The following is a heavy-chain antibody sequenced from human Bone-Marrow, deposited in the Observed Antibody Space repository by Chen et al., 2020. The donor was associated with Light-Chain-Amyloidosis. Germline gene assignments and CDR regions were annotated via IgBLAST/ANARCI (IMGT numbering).Heavy chain of an antibody. CDR3: ARRGAVAGIIDY. J-gene: IGHJ4*02. Sequence: EVQLVESGGGLVKPGGSLRLSCAASGFTFSSYSMNWVRQAPGKGLEWVSSISSSSYIYYADSVKGRFTISRDNAKNSLYLQMNSLRAEDTAVYYCARRGAVAGIIDYWGQGTLVTVSS. CDR1: GFTFSSYS. D-gene: IGHD6-19*01. V-gene: IGHV3-21*01. CDR2: ISSSSYI.